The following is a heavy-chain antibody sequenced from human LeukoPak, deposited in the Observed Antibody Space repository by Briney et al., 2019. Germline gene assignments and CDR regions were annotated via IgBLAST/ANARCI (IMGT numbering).Heavy chain of an antibody. CDR2: INPNSGGT. V-gene: IGHV1-2*02. J-gene: IGHJ4*02. D-gene: IGHD3-9*01. Sequence: ASVKVSCKASGYTFTGYYMHWVRQAPGQGLEWMGWINPNSGGTNYAQKFQGRVTMTRDTSISTAYMELSRLRSDDTAVYYCARGGHHYDILTGPGDYWGQGTLVTVSS. CDR3: ARGGHHYDILTGPGDY. CDR1: GYTFTGYY.